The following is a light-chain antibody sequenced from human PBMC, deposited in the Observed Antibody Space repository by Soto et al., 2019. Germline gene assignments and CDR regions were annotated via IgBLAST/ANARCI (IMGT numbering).Light chain of an antibody. CDR3: SSYTISSTYV. J-gene: IGLJ1*01. CDR2: DVS. Sequence: QSVLTQPASVSGSPGQSIAISCTGTSSDIGSNTYVSWYQQHPGKAPKLMIFDVSNRPSGVPDRFSGSKSGNTASLTIFGLQADDEADYYCSSYTISSTYVFGTGTKVTVL. V-gene: IGLV2-14*01. CDR1: SSDIGSNTY.